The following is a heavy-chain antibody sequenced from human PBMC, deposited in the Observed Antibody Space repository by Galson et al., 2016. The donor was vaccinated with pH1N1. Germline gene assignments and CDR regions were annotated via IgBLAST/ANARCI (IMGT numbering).Heavy chain of an antibody. CDR2: ITWNSHVM. Sequence: SLRLSCAASGFTFDAFAMHWVRQVPGEGLEWVSVITWNSHVMDYADSVKGRFTISRDNARNSLYLQMNNLRPEDSAFYFCAKDHCSHGDTNCFYFDLWGRGTLVTVSS. J-gene: IGHJ2*01. V-gene: IGHV3-9*01. D-gene: IGHD4-17*01. CDR3: AKDHCSHGDTNCFYFDL. CDR1: GFTFDAFA.